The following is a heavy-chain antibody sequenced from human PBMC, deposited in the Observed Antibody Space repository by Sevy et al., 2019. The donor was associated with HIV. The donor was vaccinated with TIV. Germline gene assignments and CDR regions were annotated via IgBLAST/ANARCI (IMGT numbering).Heavy chain of an antibody. J-gene: IGHJ4*02. Sequence: GGSLRLSCAASGFTFSSYAMHWVRQAPGKGLEWVAVISYDGSNKYYADSVKGRFTISRDNSKNTLYLQMTSLRAEDTAVYYCARDIIVVPAADPGYYSNGVCYLFDYWGQGTLVTVSS. D-gene: IGHD2-8*01. CDR1: GFTFSSYA. CDR2: ISYDGSNK. CDR3: ARDIIVVPAADPGYYSNGVCYLFDY. V-gene: IGHV3-30-3*01.